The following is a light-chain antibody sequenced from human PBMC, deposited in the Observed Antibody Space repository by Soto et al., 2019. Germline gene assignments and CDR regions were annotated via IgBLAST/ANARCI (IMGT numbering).Light chain of an antibody. J-gene: IGLJ2*01. V-gene: IGLV2-14*01. CDR3: SSYTSSSTPL. CDR1: SSDVGGYNY. Sequence: QSALTQPASVSGSPGQSITISCTGTSSDVGGYNYVSWYQQHPGKAPKLMIYEVSNRPSGVSNRFSGSKSGNTASLTISGLQAEDEADYCCSSYTSSSTPLFGGGTKLTVL. CDR2: EVS.